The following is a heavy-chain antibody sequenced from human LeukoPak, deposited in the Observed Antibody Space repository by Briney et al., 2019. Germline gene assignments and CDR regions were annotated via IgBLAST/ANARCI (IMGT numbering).Heavy chain of an antibody. D-gene: IGHD6-19*01. J-gene: IGHJ4*02. V-gene: IGHV4-34*01. Sequence: SETLSLTCAVYGGSFSGYYWSWIRQPPGKGLEWIGEINHSGSTNYNPSLKSRVTISVDTSKNQFSLKLSSVTAADTAVYYCARDHRYSSGWIDYWGQGTLVTVSS. CDR3: ARDHRYSSGWIDY. CDR2: INHSGST. CDR1: GGSFSGYY.